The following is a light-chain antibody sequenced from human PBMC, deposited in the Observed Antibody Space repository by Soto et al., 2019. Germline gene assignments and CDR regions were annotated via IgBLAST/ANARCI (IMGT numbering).Light chain of an antibody. V-gene: IGKV3-20*01. Sequence: EIVLTQSPGTLSLSPGERATLSCRASQSVSSSYLAWYQQKLGQAPRPLIYGASSRATGIPDRFSGSGSGTDFTLTISRLEPEDFAVYYCQQYGSSPQTFGQGTKLEIK. J-gene: IGKJ2*01. CDR2: GAS. CDR1: QSVSSSY. CDR3: QQYGSSPQT.